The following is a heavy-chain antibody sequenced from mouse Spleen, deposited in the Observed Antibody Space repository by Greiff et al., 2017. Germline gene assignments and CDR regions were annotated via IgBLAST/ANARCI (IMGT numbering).Heavy chain of an antibody. V-gene: IGHV2-9*02. Sequence: VKVVESGPGLVAPSQSLSITCTVSGFSLTSYGVHWVRQPPGKGLEWLGVIWAGGSTNYNSALMSRLSISKDNSKSQVFLKMNSLQTDDTAMYYCARDMGVPFAYWGQGTLVTVSA. CDR1: GFSLTSYG. J-gene: IGHJ3*01. CDR3: ARDMGVPFAY. D-gene: IGHD1-1*02. CDR2: IWAGGST.